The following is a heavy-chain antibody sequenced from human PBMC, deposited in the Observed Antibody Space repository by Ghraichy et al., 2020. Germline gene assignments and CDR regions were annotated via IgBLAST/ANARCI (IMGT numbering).Heavy chain of an antibody. CDR2: IYYSGST. J-gene: IGHJ6*03. CDR1: GGSISSYY. CDR3: ARGLDYDFWSGYPADYYYYYMDV. V-gene: IGHV4-59*01. D-gene: IGHD3-3*01. Sequence: SETLSLTCTVSGGSISSYYWSWIRQPPGKGLEWIGYIYYSGSTNYNPSLKSRVTISVDTSKNQFSLKLSSVTAADTAVYYCARGLDYDFWSGYPADYYYYYMDVWGKGTTVTVSS.